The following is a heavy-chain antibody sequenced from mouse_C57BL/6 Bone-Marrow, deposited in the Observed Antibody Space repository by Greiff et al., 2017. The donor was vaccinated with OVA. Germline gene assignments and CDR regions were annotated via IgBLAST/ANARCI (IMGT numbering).Heavy chain of an antibody. D-gene: IGHD1-1*01. Sequence: EVQLQQSGPELVKPGASVKISCKASGYSFTGYYMHWVKQSSEKSLEWIGEINPSAGGTSYNQKFKGKATLTVDKSSSTAYMQLKSLTSEDSAVYYCARHYGSSWGAMDYWGQGTSVTVSS. CDR1: GYSFTGYY. V-gene: IGHV1-43*01. CDR2: INPSAGGT. J-gene: IGHJ4*01. CDR3: ARHYGSSWGAMDY.